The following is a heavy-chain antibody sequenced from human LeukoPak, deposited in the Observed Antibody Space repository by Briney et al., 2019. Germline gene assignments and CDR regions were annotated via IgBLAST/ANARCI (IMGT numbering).Heavy chain of an antibody. CDR1: GYAFTGYY. CDR2: INPNSGGT. J-gene: IGHJ4*02. V-gene: IGHV1-2*02. CDR3: ARDSLGSWYDGTFDY. Sequence: ASVKVSCKASGYAFTGYYMHWVRQAPGQGPERMGWINPNSGGTNYAQKLQGRVTMTRDTSISTAYMELSSLRSDDTAVYYCARDSLGSWYDGTFDYWGQGTPVTVSS. D-gene: IGHD6-13*01.